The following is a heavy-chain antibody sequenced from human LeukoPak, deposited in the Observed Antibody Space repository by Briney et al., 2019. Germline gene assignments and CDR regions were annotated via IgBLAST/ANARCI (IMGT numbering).Heavy chain of an antibody. CDR3: ARDGRWLQQHYYYGMDV. V-gene: IGHV1-18*01. J-gene: IGHJ6*02. D-gene: IGHD5-24*01. Sequence: GASVKVSCKASGYTFTSYGISWVRQAPGQGLEWMGWISAYNGNTNYAQKLQGRVTMTTDTSTSTAYMELRSLRSDDTAVYYCARDGRWLQQHYYYGMDVWGQGTTVTVSS. CDR2: ISAYNGNT. CDR1: GYTFTSYG.